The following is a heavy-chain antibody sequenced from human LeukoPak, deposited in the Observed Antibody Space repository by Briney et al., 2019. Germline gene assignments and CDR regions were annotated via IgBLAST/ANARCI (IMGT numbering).Heavy chain of an antibody. CDR1: GFTFNHYG. D-gene: IGHD4-11*01. Sequence: GGSLRLSCAAPGFTFNHYGMHWVRQAPGKGLEWVAVIWSDGTNTYYTDSVKGRFTISRVDSEKTVYLQMKSLRPEDTGVYYCARDAQRGFDYSNSLQYWGQGTPVTVST. V-gene: IGHV3-33*01. CDR2: IWSDGTNT. CDR3: ARDAQRGFDYSNSLQY. J-gene: IGHJ4*02.